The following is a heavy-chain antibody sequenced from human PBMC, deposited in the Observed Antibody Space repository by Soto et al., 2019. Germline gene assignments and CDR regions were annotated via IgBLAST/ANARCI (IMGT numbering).Heavy chain of an antibody. J-gene: IGHJ4*02. D-gene: IGHD4-17*01. CDR3: ARGMTTVTTFDY. CDR2: IYHSGST. CDR1: GGSISSSGYS. Sequence: SETLSLTCAVSGGSISSSGYSCNWIRQPPGKGLEWIGYIYHSGSTYYNPSLKGRVTISVDRSRNQFSLKLSSVTAADTAVYYCARGMTTVTTFDYWGQGTLVTV. V-gene: IGHV4-30-2*01.